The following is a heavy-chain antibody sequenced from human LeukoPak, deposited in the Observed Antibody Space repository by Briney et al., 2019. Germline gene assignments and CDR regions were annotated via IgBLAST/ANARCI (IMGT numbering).Heavy chain of an antibody. CDR3: ARSRLRFGDSFDY. D-gene: IGHD3-10*01. Sequence: GGSLRLSCAASGFTFSSYAMHWVRQAPGKGLEWMAVISYDGSNKYYADSVKGRFTISRDNSKNTLYLQMNSLRAEDSAVYCCARSRLRFGDSFDYWGQGTLVTVSS. CDR2: ISYDGSNK. V-gene: IGHV3-30-3*01. CDR1: GFTFSSYA. J-gene: IGHJ4*02.